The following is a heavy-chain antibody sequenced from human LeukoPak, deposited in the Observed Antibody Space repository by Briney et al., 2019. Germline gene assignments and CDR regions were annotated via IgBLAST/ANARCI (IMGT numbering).Heavy chain of an antibody. V-gene: IGHV3-53*01. D-gene: IGHD3-3*01. J-gene: IGHJ6*02. Sequence: PGGSLRLSCAASGFTFKTHAMSWVRQAPGKGLEWVSVIYSGGSTYYADSVKGRFTISRDNSKNTLYLQMNSLRAEDTAVYYCARDLWESTYDFWSGYYLPSMDVWGQGTTVTVSS. CDR2: IYSGGST. CDR3: ARDLWESTYDFWSGYYLPSMDV. CDR1: GFTFKTHA.